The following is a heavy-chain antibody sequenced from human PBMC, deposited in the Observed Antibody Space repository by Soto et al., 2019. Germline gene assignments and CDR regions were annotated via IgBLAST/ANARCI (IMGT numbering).Heavy chain of an antibody. CDR3: ARPGGYCSGGSCRRPFDY. CDR1: GGSFSGYY. D-gene: IGHD2-15*01. V-gene: IGHV4-34*01. CDR2: INHSGST. J-gene: IGHJ4*02. Sequence: QVQLQQWGAGLLKPSETLSLTCAVYGGSFSGYYWSWIRQPPGKGLEWIGEINHSGSTNYNPSLKSRVTISVATSKNQFSLKLSSVTAADTAVYYCARPGGYCSGGSCRRPFDYWGQGTLVTVAS.